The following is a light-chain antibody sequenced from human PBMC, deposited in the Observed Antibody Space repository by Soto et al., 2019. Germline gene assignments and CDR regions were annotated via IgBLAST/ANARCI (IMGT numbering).Light chain of an antibody. CDR1: SSDVGDNY. J-gene: IGLJ1*01. CDR2: EVT. V-gene: IGLV2-8*01. CDR3: SAYAGINTFV. Sequence: QSALAQPPSASGSPGPSVTISCTGTSSDVGDNYVSWYQQHLGKAPKLIIYEVTLRPSGVPDRFSGSKSGNTASLTVSGLQADDEADYYCSAYAGINTFVFGTGTKLTVL.